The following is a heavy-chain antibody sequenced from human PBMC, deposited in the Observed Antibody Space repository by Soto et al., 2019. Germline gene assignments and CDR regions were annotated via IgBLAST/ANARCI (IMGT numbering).Heavy chain of an antibody. CDR2: ISGSGGST. D-gene: IGHD1-1*01. CDR1: GFTFSTYA. J-gene: IGHJ4*02. Sequence: GGSLRLSCAASGFTFSTYAMSWVRQAPGKGLEWVSAISGSGGSTYYADSVKGRFTISRDNSKNTLYVQMNSLRVEDTAVYYCAKGTANDPRVYDYWGQGTLVTVSS. V-gene: IGHV3-23*01. CDR3: AKGTANDPRVYDY.